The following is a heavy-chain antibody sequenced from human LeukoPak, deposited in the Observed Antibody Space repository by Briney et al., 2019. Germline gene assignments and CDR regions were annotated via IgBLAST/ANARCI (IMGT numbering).Heavy chain of an antibody. CDR3: ATRGVVATIVQDY. D-gene: IGHD5-12*01. J-gene: IGHJ4*02. V-gene: IGHV4-39*01. CDR1: GGSISSSSYY. CDR2: IYYSGST. Sequence: SETLSLTCTVSGGSISSSSYYWGWIRQPPGKGLEWIGSIYYSGSTYYNPSLKSRVTISVDTSKNQFSLKLSSVTAADTAVYYCATRGVVATIVQDYWGQGILVTVSS.